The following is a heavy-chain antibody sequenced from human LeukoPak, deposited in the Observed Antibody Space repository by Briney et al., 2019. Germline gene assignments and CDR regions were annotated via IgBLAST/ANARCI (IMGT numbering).Heavy chain of an antibody. CDR2: ISYDGSNK. D-gene: IGHD3/OR15-3a*01. Sequence: PGGSLRLSCAASGFTFSSYGMHWVRQAPGKGLEWVAVISYDGSNKYYADSVKGRFTISRDNSKNTLYLQMNSLRAEDTAVYYCAGTNWFDPWGQGTLVTVSS. CDR3: AGTNWFDP. J-gene: IGHJ5*02. V-gene: IGHV3-30*03. CDR1: GFTFSSYG.